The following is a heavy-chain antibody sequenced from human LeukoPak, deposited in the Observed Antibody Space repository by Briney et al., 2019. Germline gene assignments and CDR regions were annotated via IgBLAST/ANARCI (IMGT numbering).Heavy chain of an antibody. D-gene: IGHD4-17*01. V-gene: IGHV3-30-3*01. CDR2: ISYDGSNK. J-gene: IGHJ3*01. CDR1: GFTFSSYA. Sequence: GRSLRLSCAASGFTFSSYAMHWVRQAPGRGLEWVAVISYDGSNKYYADSVKGRFSISRDNSKNTLYLQMNSLRAEDTAVYYCARATILYGAFDAFDLWGQGTMVTVSS. CDR3: ARATILYGAFDAFDL.